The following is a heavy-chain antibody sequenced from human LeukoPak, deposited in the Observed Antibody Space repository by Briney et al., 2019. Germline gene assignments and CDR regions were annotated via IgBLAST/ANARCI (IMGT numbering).Heavy chain of an antibody. CDR2: IKQDGSEK. Sequence: GGSLRLSCAASGFTFSSYWMSWVRQAPGKGLEWVANIKQDGSEKYYVDSVKGRFTISRDNSKNTLFLQMNSLRAEDTAVYYCAKDERYDSSGSTRSPFDYWGQGTLVTVSS. J-gene: IGHJ4*02. CDR1: GFTFSSYW. V-gene: IGHV3-7*01. CDR3: AKDERYDSSGSTRSPFDY. D-gene: IGHD3-22*01.